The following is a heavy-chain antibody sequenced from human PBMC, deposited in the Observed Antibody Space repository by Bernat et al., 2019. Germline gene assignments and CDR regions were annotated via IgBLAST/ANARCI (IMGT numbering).Heavy chain of an antibody. Sequence: QLQLQQSGPGLVKPSQTLSLTSAISGDSVSSNSAAWNWIRQSPSRGLEWLGRTYYRSKWYNEYAVSVKSRITINPDTSKNQFSLQLNSVIPEDTAVYYCAYVAVTGQKGLDAWGRGTTVTVSS. D-gene: IGHD6-19*01. CDR1: GDSVSSNSAA. CDR2: TYYRSKWYN. J-gene: IGHJ6*02. V-gene: IGHV6-1*01. CDR3: AYVAVTGQKGLDA.